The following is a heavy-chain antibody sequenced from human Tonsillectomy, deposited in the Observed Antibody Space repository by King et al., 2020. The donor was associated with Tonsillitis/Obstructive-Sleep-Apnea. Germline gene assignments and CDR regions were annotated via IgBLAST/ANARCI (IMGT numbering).Heavy chain of an antibody. CDR1: GFTFSSYA. CDR3: ARDFDDSSGYHFDY. Sequence: HVQLVESGGGVVQPGRSLRLSCAASGFTFSSYAMHWVRQAPGKGLEWVVLISYDGSNKYYADSVKGRFTISRDNSNNTLYLQMNSLRAEDTAVYYCARDFDDSSGYHFDYWGQGTLVTVSS. CDR2: ISYDGSNK. V-gene: IGHV3-30*04. J-gene: IGHJ4*02. D-gene: IGHD3-22*01.